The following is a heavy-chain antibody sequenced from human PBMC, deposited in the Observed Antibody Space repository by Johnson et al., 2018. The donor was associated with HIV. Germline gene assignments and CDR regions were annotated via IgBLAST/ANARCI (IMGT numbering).Heavy chain of an antibody. CDR3: ARPNNWGSSSDAFDI. V-gene: IGHV3-53*01. J-gene: IGHJ3*02. Sequence: VQLVESGGGVVRPGGSLRLSCAASGFTVSSNYMSWVRQAPGKGLEWVSVIYSGGSTYYADSVKGRFTISRDNSKNTLYLQMKSLRAEDTAVYYCARPNNWGSSSDAFDIWGQGTMVTVSS. CDR2: IYSGGST. D-gene: IGHD7-27*01. CDR1: GFTVSSNY.